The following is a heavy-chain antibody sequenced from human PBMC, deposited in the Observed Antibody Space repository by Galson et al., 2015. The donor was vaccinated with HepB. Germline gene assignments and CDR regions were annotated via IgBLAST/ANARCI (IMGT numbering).Heavy chain of an antibody. Sequence: SLRLSCAASGFTFSSYAMHWVRQAPGKGLEWVAVISYDGSNKYYADSVKGRFTISRDNSKNTLYLQMNSLRTEDTAVYYCARDSGGYYYYGMDVWGQGTTVTVSS. D-gene: IGHD3-16*01. CDR2: ISYDGSNK. CDR3: ARDSGGYYYYGMDV. CDR1: GFTFSSYA. V-gene: IGHV3-30*04. J-gene: IGHJ6*02.